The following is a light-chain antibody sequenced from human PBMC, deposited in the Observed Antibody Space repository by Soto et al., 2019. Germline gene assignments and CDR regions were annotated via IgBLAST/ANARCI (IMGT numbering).Light chain of an antibody. CDR2: GAS. CDR1: QRVSSTY. J-gene: IGKJ1*01. Sequence: EIVLTQSPGTLSLSPGERATLSCRASQRVSSTYLAWYQHKPGQAPRLLIYGASSRATGIPDRFSGSGSGTDFTLTISRLEPEDFALYYCQQYGYSLWTFGQGTKVDIK. CDR3: QQYGYSLWT. V-gene: IGKV3-20*01.